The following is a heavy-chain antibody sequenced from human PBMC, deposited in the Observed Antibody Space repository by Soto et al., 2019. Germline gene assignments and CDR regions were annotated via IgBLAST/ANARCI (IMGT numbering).Heavy chain of an antibody. CDR3: TRHHDVRFLAWPTRNYYAMEV. CDR1: GFPFTCYA. J-gene: IGHJ6*02. Sequence: SLYCAASGFPFTCYAVDWVRQASGKVLEWVGRIRGKANTYATAYAESVKGRFTMSRDESKNAAYLQMNSLKTEDTAVYFCTRHHDVRFLAWPTRNYYAMEVWGQGTTVIVSS. V-gene: IGHV3-73*01. D-gene: IGHD3-3*01. CDR2: IRGKANTYAT.